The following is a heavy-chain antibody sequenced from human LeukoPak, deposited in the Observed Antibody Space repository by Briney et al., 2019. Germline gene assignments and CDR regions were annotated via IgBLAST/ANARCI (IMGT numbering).Heavy chain of an antibody. CDR1: GGTFSSYA. J-gene: IGHJ4*02. CDR3: ARGETPRNYFDY. CDR2: IIPIFGTA. Sequence: SVKVSCKASGGTFSSYAISWVRQAPGQGLEWMGGIIPIFGTANYAQKFQGRVTITTDEPTSTAYMELSSLRSEDTAVYYCARGETPRNYFDYWGQGTLVTVSS. V-gene: IGHV1-69*05.